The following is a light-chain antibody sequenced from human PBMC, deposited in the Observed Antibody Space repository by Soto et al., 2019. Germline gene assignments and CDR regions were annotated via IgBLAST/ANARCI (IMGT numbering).Light chain of an antibody. CDR2: EVD. J-gene: IGLJ2*01. CDR3: CTYAGHVPK. CDR1: TSDVAYYDL. V-gene: IGLV2-23*02. Sequence: QSALTQPASVSGSPGQSITISCVGTTSDVAYYDLVSWYQQHPGRAPKLLIYEVDKRPSGISVRFSGSKSGATASLTISGLLPEDEAVYFCCTYAGHVPKFGGGTKLTVL.